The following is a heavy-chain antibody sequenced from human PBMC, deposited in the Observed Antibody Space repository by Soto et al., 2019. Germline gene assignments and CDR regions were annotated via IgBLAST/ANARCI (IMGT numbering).Heavy chain of an antibody. CDR1: GYPFTSYD. D-gene: IGHD6-19*01. Sequence: QVQLVQSGGEVRKAGASVRVSCKTSGYPFTSYDISWVRQAPGQGLEWMGWINPYNGDTNYTQTFQGRVTMTKDTSTTTVYMELRSLKFDDTAVYFCARDPVAGPFDNWGQGTLVTVSS. J-gene: IGHJ4*02. CDR2: INPYNGDT. V-gene: IGHV1-18*04. CDR3: ARDPVAGPFDN.